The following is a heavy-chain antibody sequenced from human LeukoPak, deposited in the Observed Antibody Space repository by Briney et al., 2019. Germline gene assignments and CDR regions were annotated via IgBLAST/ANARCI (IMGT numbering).Heavy chain of an antibody. V-gene: IGHV3-48*02. CDR2: ISRSSSVI. CDR1: GFSFNNAW. D-gene: IGHD3-22*01. J-gene: IGHJ4*02. CDR3: ARGPYYDESSGLGDY. Sequence: GGSLRLSCAASGFSFNNAWMNWVRQAPGKGLEWVSHISRSSSVIYYADSVKGRFTISRDNAKNSLYLQMNSLRDEDTAVYYCARGPYYDESSGLGDYWGQGTLVTVSS.